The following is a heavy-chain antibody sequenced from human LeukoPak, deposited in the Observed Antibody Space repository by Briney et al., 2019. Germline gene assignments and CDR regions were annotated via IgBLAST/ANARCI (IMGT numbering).Heavy chain of an antibody. V-gene: IGHV4-59*01. CDR2: IYYSGST. CDR3: ARGGAHKNHYYSYYYMDV. D-gene: IGHD1-26*01. J-gene: IGHJ6*03. Sequence: SETLSLTCTVSGGSISSYYWNWIRQPPGKGLEWIGYIYYSGSTNYNPSLKSRVTISLDTSKNQFSLKLSSVTAADTAVYYCARGGAHKNHYYSYYYMDVWGKGTTVTVSS. CDR1: GGSISSYY.